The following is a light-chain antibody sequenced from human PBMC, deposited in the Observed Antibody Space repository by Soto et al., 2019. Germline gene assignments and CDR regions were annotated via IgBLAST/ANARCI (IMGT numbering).Light chain of an antibody. J-gene: IGKJ1*01. V-gene: IGKV3-11*01. CDR1: QSVSSS. CDR3: QQRSHWPWT. Sequence: EIVLTQSPATLSLSPGERATLSCRASQSVSSSLIWYQQKPGQAPRLLIYDASNRATGIPARFSGSGSGTGFTLTISSLEPEDFAVYCCQQRSHWPWTFGQGTKVEIK. CDR2: DAS.